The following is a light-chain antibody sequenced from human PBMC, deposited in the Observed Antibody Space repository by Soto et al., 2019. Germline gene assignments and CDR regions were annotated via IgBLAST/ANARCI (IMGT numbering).Light chain of an antibody. CDR1: SSDVGGYNY. J-gene: IGLJ1*01. CDR3: TAYAGGNNV. Sequence: QSALTQPPSASGSPGQSVTISCTGTSSDVGGYNYVSWYQQYPGKVPKLMFYEVNKRPSGVPDRFSGSKSGNTASLTVSGLQADDDADYYCTAYAGGNNVFGTGTKVTVL. V-gene: IGLV2-8*01. CDR2: EVN.